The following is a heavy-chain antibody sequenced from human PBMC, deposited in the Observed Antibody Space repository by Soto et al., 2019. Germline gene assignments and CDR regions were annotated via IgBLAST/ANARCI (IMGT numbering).Heavy chain of an antibody. CDR3: ARGDYHDTSGPFSDAFDV. D-gene: IGHD3-22*01. CDR2: INSDGSST. V-gene: IGHV3-74*01. J-gene: IGHJ3*01. CDR1: GFTYSSYW. Sequence: GGSLRLSCAASGFTYSSYWMHWVRQAPGKGLVWVSRINSDGSSTTYADSVKGRFTISRDNTKNSLYLQMNSLRAEDTAVYYCARGDYHDTSGPFSDAFDVWGQGTMVTVSS.